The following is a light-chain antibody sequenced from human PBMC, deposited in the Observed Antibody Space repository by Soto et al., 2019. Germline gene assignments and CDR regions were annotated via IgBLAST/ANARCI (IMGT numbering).Light chain of an antibody. V-gene: IGKV1-9*01. CDR1: QAISSY. CDR2: SAS. Sequence: GDRVTITCRASQAISSYLAWYQQKPGKAPKLLIYSASTLQSGVPSRFSGSGSGTEFTLTISNLQPEDFASYYCQQLDSYPSITFGQGTRLEIK. J-gene: IGKJ5*01. CDR3: QQLDSYPSIT.